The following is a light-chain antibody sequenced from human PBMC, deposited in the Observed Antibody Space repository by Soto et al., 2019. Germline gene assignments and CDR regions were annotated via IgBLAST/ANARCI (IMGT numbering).Light chain of an antibody. Sequence: IQMTQSPSSLSASVGDRFTITCLASQSISSWLAWYQQKPGKAPKLLIYDASSLESGVPSRFSGRGSGTEFTLTISSLQPDDFATYYCQQYNSYWTFGQGTKVDIK. CDR1: QSISSW. V-gene: IGKV1-5*01. CDR3: QQYNSYWT. CDR2: DAS. J-gene: IGKJ1*01.